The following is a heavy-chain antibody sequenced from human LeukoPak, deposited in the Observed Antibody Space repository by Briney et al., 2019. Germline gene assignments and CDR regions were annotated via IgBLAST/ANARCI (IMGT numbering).Heavy chain of an antibody. V-gene: IGHV3-23*01. D-gene: IGHD2-15*01. CDR1: GFTFSSYA. Sequence: GGSLRLSCAASGFTFSSYAMSWVRQAPGKGLEWVSAISGSGGSTYYADSVKGRFTISRDNSKNTLYLQMNSLRAEDTAVYYCARPLAPYCSGGSCYSSRGAFDIWGQGTMVTVSS. CDR3: ARPLAPYCSGGSCYSSRGAFDI. CDR2: ISGSGGST. J-gene: IGHJ3*02.